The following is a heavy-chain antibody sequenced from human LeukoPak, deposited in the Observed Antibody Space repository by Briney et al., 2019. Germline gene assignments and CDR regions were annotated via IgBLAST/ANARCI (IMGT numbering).Heavy chain of an antibody. CDR2: INPSGSST. Sequence: GASVKVSCTASGYTFINYYMHWVRQAPGQGLEWMGIINPSGSSTSYAQKFQGRVTMTRDTSTSTVYMELSSLRSEDTAVYYCARDESTSILWWWGQGTLVTVSS. J-gene: IGHJ1*01. CDR1: GYTFINYY. D-gene: IGHD2-21*01. CDR3: ARDESTSILWW. V-gene: IGHV1-46*01.